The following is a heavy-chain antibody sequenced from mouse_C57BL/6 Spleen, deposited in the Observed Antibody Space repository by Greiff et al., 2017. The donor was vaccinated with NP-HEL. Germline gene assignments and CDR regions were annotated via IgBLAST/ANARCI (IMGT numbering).Heavy chain of an antibody. CDR1: GFNIKDYY. V-gene: IGHV14-1*01. CDR3: TTCDYGNSHYYAMDY. CDR2: IDPEDGDP. J-gene: IGHJ4*01. D-gene: IGHD2-1*01. Sequence: VQLQQSGAELVRPGASVKLSCTASGFNIKDYYMHWVKQRPEQGLEWIGRIDPEDGDPEYAPKFQGKATMTADTSSNTAYLQLSSLTSEDTAVYYCTTCDYGNSHYYAMDYWGQGTSVTVSS.